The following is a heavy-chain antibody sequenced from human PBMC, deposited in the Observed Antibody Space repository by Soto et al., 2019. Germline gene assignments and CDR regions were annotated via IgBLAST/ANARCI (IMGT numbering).Heavy chain of an antibody. CDR1: GFTFSSYE. CDR3: EAVHYYYGMDV. Sequence: LRLSCAASGFTFSSYEMNWVRQAPGKGLEWVSYISSSGSTIYYADSVKGRFTISRDNAKNSLYLQMNSLRAEDTAVYYCEAVHYYYGMDVWGQGTTVTVSS. J-gene: IGHJ6*02. V-gene: IGHV3-48*03. CDR2: ISSSGSTI. D-gene: IGHD6-19*01.